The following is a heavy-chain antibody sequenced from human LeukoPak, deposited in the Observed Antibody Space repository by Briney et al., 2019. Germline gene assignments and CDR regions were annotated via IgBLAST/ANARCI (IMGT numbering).Heavy chain of an antibody. Sequence: GGSLRLSCAASGFTFSTYAMHWVRQAPGKGLEYVSAISYDGGSTYYATSLKGRFSISRDNSKNTLYLQMSSLRAEDMAVYYCARVKFGTDRGGGLDVWGQGTMVTV. CDR3: ARVKFGTDRGGGLDV. V-gene: IGHV3-64*01. CDR1: GFTFSTYA. D-gene: IGHD2-15*01. J-gene: IGHJ3*01. CDR2: ISYDGGST.